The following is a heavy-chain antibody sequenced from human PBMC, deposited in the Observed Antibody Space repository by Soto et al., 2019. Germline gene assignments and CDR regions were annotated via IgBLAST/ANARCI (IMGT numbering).Heavy chain of an antibody. J-gene: IGHJ4*02. CDR3: ARDGVGPFDY. Sequence: QVQLLESGPGLLKPSETLSLTCTISGGSVSTYYWSWIRQPPGKALEWIGLTSYSGNTNYNPSLKSRVAMAVDTSKNQFSLTLTSVTAADTAVDYCARDGVGPFDYWGQGTLVTVSS. CDR1: GGSVSTYY. D-gene: IGHD3-3*01. V-gene: IGHV4-59*02. CDR2: TSYSGNT.